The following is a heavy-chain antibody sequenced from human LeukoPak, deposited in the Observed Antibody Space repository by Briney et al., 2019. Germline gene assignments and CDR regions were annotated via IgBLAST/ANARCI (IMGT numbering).Heavy chain of an antibody. CDR1: GFTFSSYS. V-gene: IGHV3-21*01. D-gene: IGHD3-22*01. Sequence: PGGSLRLSCAASGFTFSSYSMNWVRQAPGKGLEWVSSISSSSSYIYYADSVKGRFTISRDNAKNSLYLQMNSLRAEDTAVYYCARDKDYYDSSGHTRAFDIWGQGTMVTVSS. CDR3: ARDKDYYDSSGHTRAFDI. J-gene: IGHJ3*02. CDR2: ISSSSSYI.